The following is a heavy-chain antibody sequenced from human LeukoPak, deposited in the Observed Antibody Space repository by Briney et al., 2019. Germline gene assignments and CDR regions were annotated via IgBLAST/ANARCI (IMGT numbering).Heavy chain of an antibody. Sequence: GGSLRLSCSASGFTFSRYGMHWVRQAPGKGLQWVAVIWSDGTNKYYADSVKSRFTISRDDSQNMLYLQMNSLRAEDTAVYYCARDLYSDYETGYFDCWGQGALVTVSS. CDR3: ARDLYSDYETGYFDC. V-gene: IGHV3-33*01. CDR1: GFTFSRYG. J-gene: IGHJ4*02. D-gene: IGHD5-12*01. CDR2: IWSDGTNK.